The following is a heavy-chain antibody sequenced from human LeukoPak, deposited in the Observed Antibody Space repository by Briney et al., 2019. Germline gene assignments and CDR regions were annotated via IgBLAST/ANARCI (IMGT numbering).Heavy chain of an antibody. D-gene: IGHD4-17*01. Sequence: ASVKVSCTASGYTFTGYYMHWVRQAPGQGLEWMGWINPNSGGTNYAQKFQGRVTMTRDTSISTAYMELSRLRSDDTAVYYCARVGLITVTLNWFDPWGQGTLVTVSS. CDR3: ARVGLITVTLNWFDP. V-gene: IGHV1-2*02. CDR1: GYTFTGYY. CDR2: INPNSGGT. J-gene: IGHJ5*02.